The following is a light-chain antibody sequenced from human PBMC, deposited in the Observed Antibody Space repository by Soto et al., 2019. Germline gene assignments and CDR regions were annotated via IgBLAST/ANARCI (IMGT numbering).Light chain of an antibody. CDR3: QQYNTYPWT. V-gene: IGKV1-5*03. Sequence: DIQMTQSPSTLSASVGDRVTITCRASQSINIWLAWYQQKPGRAPKLLIYKASTLESGVPSRFSGSGSGTDFTLTISSLQPEDFATYYCQQYNTYPWTFGQGTKVDI. J-gene: IGKJ1*01. CDR1: QSINIW. CDR2: KAS.